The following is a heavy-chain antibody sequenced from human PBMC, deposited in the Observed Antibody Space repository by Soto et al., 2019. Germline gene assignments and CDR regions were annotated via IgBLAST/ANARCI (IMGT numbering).Heavy chain of an antibody. Sequence: EVQLVESGGGLVQPGGSLRLSCAASGFTFSSYWMTWVRQPPEKGLEWVANLNQDGTERYYVDSVRGRFTISRDNAKNPLYPPMNSLRAEDTAVYYCVCGGNFFVYWGQGTLLTVS. D-gene: IGHD3-16*01. CDR1: GFTFSSYW. CDR2: LNQDGTER. J-gene: IGHJ4*02. V-gene: IGHV3-7*01. CDR3: VCGGNFFVY.